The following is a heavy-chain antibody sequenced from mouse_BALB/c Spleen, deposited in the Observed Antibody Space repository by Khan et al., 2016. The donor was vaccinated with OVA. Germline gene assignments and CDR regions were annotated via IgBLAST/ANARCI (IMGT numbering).Heavy chain of an antibody. CDR1: GYTFTSYD. CDR3: ARGYRASMDY. V-gene: IGHV1S56*01. J-gene: IGHJ4*01. D-gene: IGHD3-1*01. Sequence: QGQLQQSGPELEKPGALVKISCKASGYTFTSYDINWVKQRPEQGLEWSGWIYPGDGSTKYNEKFKGKATLTADKSSSTAYMQLSSLTSESSAVYFCARGYRASMDYWGQGTLVTVSS. CDR2: IYPGDGST.